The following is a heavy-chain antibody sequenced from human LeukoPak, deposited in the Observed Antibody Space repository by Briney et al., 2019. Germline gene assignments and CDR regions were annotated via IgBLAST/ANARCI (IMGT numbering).Heavy chain of an antibody. V-gene: IGHV1-2*02. CDR1: GYTFTDYY. CDR2: INPHSGGT. J-gene: IGHJ4*01. Sequence: ASVKVSCKSSGYTFTDYYPHWVRQAPGQGLEWMGWINPHSGGTKFAEKFQGRVTMTRDTSISTAYMAVNSLTSDDTAVYYCGRALRTMITIAGLIGDWGQGTQVTVS. CDR3: GRALRTMITIAGLIGD. D-gene: IGHD3-16*01.